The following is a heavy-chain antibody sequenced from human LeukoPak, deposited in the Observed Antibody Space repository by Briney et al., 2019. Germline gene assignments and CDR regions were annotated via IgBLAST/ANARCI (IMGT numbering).Heavy chain of an antibody. D-gene: IGHD3-9*01. CDR3: ARDNDWAFHY. V-gene: IGHV3-48*02. CDR2: INHNGEMI. Sequence: GGSLRLSCAASGFTFDDYGMSWVRQAPGKGLEWVSYINHNGEMIFYPDFVKGRFTISRDNAKNSLYLQMNSLRDEDTAVYYCARDNDWAFHYWGQGTLVTVSS. CDR1: GFTFDDYG. J-gene: IGHJ4*02.